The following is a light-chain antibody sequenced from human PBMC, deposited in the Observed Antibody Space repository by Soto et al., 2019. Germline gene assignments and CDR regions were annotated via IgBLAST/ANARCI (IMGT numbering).Light chain of an antibody. Sequence: QSVLTQPRSVSGSPGQSVTISCTGTSSDVGGYNYVSWYQQHPGKAPKLMNYDVSKRPSGVPDRFSGSKSGNTASLTISGLQAEDEADYYCCSYAGSYFPYVFGTGTKLTVL. CDR1: SSDVGGYNY. CDR3: CSYAGSYFPYV. CDR2: DVS. J-gene: IGLJ1*01. V-gene: IGLV2-11*01.